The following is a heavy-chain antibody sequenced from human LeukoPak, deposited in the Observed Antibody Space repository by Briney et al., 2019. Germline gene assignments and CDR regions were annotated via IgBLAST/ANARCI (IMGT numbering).Heavy chain of an antibody. D-gene: IGHD2-2*01. CDR2: ISSNGSST. Sequence: GGSLRLSCAASGFTFSSYSMNWVRQAPGKGLEHVSAISSNGSSTYFADSVKGRFTISRDNSKKTLYLQMRSLRVEDTAVYYCVRRPCSGISCSYGMDVWGQGTTVTVSS. J-gene: IGHJ6*02. V-gene: IGHV3-64D*06. CDR1: GFTFSSYS. CDR3: VRRPCSGISCSYGMDV.